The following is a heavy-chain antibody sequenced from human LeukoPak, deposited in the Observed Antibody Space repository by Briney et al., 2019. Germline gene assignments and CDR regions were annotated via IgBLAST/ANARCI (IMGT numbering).Heavy chain of an antibody. CDR3: ARVDYYGSGSYTNFDY. V-gene: IGHV3-11*01. D-gene: IGHD3-10*01. J-gene: IGHJ4*02. CDR1: GFTFSDYY. Sequence: PGGSLRLSCAASGFTFSDYYMSWIRQAPGKGLEWVSYISSSGSTIYYADSVKGRFTISRDNAKNSLYLQMNSLRAEDTAVYYCARVDYYGSGSYTNFDYWGQGTLVTVPS. CDR2: ISSSGSTI.